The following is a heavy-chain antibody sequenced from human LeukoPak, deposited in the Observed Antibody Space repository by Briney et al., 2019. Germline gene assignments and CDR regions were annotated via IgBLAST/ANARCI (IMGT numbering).Heavy chain of an antibody. CDR1: GYTFTDYY. CDR2: INPNSGAT. V-gene: IGHV1-2*02. D-gene: IGHD3-22*01. Sequence: ASVKVSCKASGYTFTDYYMHWVRQAPGQRLEWMGWINPNSGATKYAQKFQGRITMTRDTSISTAYMELSRLRSDDTAVYYCARRKVRNYYDSSGGSLYYFDYWGQGTLVTVSS. J-gene: IGHJ4*02. CDR3: ARRKVRNYYDSSGGSLYYFDY.